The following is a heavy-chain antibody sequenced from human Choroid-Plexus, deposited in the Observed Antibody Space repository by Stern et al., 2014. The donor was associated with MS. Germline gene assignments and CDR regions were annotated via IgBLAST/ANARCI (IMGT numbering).Heavy chain of an antibody. CDR3: AKDRQYLTYFFDH. D-gene: IGHD2/OR15-2a*01. V-gene: IGHV3-30*18. CDR1: GFTFGSCA. CDR2: VSYDGSNK. J-gene: IGHJ5*02. Sequence: QDQLVQSGGGVVQPGRPLRLSCVASGFTFGSCAMHWVRQAPGKGWEGVAGVSYDGSNKYYADSVKGRFTISRDNSQNTLYMQMSSLRPEDTAVYYCAKDRQYLTYFFDHWGQGSLVTVSS.